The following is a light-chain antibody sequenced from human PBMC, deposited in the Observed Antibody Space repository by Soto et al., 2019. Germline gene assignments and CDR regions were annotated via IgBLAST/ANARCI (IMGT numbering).Light chain of an antibody. CDR2: TAS. J-gene: IGKJ4*01. V-gene: IGKV1-39*01. CDR3: QQSFSIPLT. CDR1: QNIRKY. Sequence: DIQMTQSTSSLSASVGDRVTITCRTSQNIRKYLNWYHQKPGRAPDLLIYTASSLQVGFPSRFSGSGSGTDFSLTISSLQPEDIGTYYCQQSFSIPLTFGGGTKVDIK.